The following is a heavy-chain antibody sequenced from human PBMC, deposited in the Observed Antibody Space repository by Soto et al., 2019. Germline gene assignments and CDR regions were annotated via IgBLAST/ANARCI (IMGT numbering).Heavy chain of an antibody. CDR1: GYTFTSYA. D-gene: IGHD4-17*01. CDR2: INPGNGNT. J-gene: IGHJ6*02. Sequence: ASVKVSCKASGYTFTSYAMHWVRQAPGQRLEWMGWINPGNGNTKYSQRFQGRVTITRDTSASTAYMELSSLRSEDTAVYYCARGGATVVTPLHYYYGMDVWGQGTTVTVSS. CDR3: ARGGATVVTPLHYYYGMDV. V-gene: IGHV1-3*01.